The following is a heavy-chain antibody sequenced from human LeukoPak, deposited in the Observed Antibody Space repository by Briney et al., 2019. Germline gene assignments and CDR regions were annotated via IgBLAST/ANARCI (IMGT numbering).Heavy chain of an antibody. CDR2: INPNSGGT. D-gene: IGHD2-2*01. CDR1: GYTFTGYY. CDR3: SRRRKYYSSTSCYSADGFDY. J-gene: IGHJ4*02. V-gene: IGHV1-2*06. Sequence: GASVKVACKASGYTFTGYYMHWVRQAPGQGLEWMGRINPNSGGTNYAQKFQGRVTMTRDTSISTAYMELSRRRSDDTAVYYYSRRRKYYSSTSCYSADGFDYWGQGTLVTVSS.